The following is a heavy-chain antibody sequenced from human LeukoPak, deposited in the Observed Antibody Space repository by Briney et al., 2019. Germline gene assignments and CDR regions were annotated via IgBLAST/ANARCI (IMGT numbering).Heavy chain of an antibody. D-gene: IGHD6-13*01. V-gene: IGHV5-51*01. CDR1: GYSFTSYW. J-gene: IGHJ4*02. CDR3: ARQYSSSWSPFDY. Sequence: GESLKISCKGSGYSFTSYWIGWVRQMPGKGLEWMGIIYAGDSDTRYSPSFQGQVTISVDKSISTAYLQWSSLQASDTAMYYCARQYSSSWSPFDYWGQGTLVTVSS. CDR2: IYAGDSDT.